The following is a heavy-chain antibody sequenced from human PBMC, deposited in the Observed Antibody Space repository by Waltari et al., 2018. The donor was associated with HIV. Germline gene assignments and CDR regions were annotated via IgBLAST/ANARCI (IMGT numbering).Heavy chain of an antibody. CDR3: AKDRSGSLHYFYYYGMDV. D-gene: IGHD3-22*01. J-gene: IGHJ6*04. Sequence: QVQLVESGGGVVRPGGSLRLSCSASGFMFSGYVLHWVRQAPGKGLEWVAPTSFDGTNNYYAHSVKGRFTISRDNIKNILHLQMNSLKIEDMAVYYCAKDRSGSLHYFYYYGMDVWGKGTTVAVSS. CDR1: GFMFSGYV. CDR2: TSFDGTNN. V-gene: IGHV3-30*01.